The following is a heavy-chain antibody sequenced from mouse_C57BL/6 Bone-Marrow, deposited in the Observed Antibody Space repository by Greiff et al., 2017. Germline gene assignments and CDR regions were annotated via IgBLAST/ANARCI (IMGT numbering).Heavy chain of an antibody. CDR3: AKIDSSGYVRFAY. D-gene: IGHD3-2*02. V-gene: IGHV1-64*01. J-gene: IGHJ3*01. CDR1: GYTFTSYW. CDR2: IHPNSGST. Sequence: HVQLQQPGAELVKPGASVKLSCKASGYTFTSYWMPWVKQRPGQGLEWIGMIHPNSGSTNYNEKFKSKATLTVDKSSSTAYMQLSSLTSEDSAVYYCAKIDSSGYVRFAYWGQGTLVTVSA.